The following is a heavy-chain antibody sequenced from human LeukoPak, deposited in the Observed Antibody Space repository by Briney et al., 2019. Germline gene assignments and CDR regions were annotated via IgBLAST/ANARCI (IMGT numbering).Heavy chain of an antibody. D-gene: IGHD6-13*01. CDR1: GGSISSYY. J-gene: IGHJ4*02. V-gene: IGHV4-59*01. CDR3: ARGGGSAAAGTLFDY. CDR2: IYYSGST. Sequence: KPSETLSLTCTVSGGSISSYYWSWIRQPPGKGLEWIGYIYYSGSTNYNPSLKSRVTISVDTSKNQFSLKLSSVTAADTAVYYCARGGGSAAAGTLFDYWGQGTLVTVSS.